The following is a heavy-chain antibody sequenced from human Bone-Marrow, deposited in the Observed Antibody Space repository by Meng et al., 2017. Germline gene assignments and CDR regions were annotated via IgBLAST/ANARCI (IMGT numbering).Heavy chain of an antibody. J-gene: IGHJ3*02. CDR3: ASSGSGWTNDAFDI. V-gene: IGHV3-11*04. CDR1: GFTFSDYY. Sequence: GESLKISCAASGFTFSDYYMSWIRQAPGKGLEWVSYISSSGSTIYYADSVKGRVTISRDNAKNSLYLQMNSLRAEDTAVYYCASSGSGWTNDAFDIWGQGTMVTVSS. CDR2: ISSSGSTI. D-gene: IGHD6-19*01.